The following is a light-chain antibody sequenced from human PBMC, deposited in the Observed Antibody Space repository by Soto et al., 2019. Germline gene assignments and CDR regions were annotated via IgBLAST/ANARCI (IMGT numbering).Light chain of an antibody. CDR2: KTS. CDR1: QTISIY. CDR3: QHYNGYPIT. Sequence: DIQMNQSPSTLSASVGDRVTITCRASQTISIYLAWYQQKPGRAPKVLIYKTSTLESGVPSRFSGSGSGTEFTLTVSSLQPDDVATYYCQHYNGYPITFGGGTKVEIK. J-gene: IGKJ4*01. V-gene: IGKV1-5*03.